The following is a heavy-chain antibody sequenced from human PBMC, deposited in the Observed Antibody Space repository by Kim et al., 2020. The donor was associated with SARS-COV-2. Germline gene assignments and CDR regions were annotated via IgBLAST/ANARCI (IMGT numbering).Heavy chain of an antibody. D-gene: IGHD3-16*01. CDR1: GFIFSSYG. CDR3: AKDHRGSPAPWWNYYYGMDV. V-gene: IGHV3-30*18. J-gene: IGHJ6*02. CDR2: ISYDGSNK. Sequence: GGSLRLSCAASGFIFSSYGMHWVRQAPGKGLAWVAVISYDGSNKYYADSVKGRFTISRDNSKNTLYLQMNSLRAEDTAVYYCAKDHRGSPAPWWNYYYGMDVCGQETTVTVSS.